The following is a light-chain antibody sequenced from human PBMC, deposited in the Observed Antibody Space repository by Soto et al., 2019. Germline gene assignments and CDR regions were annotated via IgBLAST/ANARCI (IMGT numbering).Light chain of an antibody. V-gene: IGKV1-5*01. J-gene: IGKJ1*01. CDR3: QHCDTYWP. Sequence: DIQMTQSPSTLSASVGDTVTITCRASRGIDRWLAWYQQTPGKAPRLLISDASTLESGVPSRFSGSGSGTEFTLTITGLQPDDFATYHCQHCDTYWPFGQGTKVDIK. CDR2: DAS. CDR1: RGIDRW.